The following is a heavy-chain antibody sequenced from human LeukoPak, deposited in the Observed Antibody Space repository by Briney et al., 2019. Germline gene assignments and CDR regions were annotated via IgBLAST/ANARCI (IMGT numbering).Heavy chain of an antibody. CDR1: GFTVSSNY. J-gene: IGHJ4*02. V-gene: IGHV3-66*01. CDR3: ARDWAVAGTTEFDY. CDR2: IYSGSST. D-gene: IGHD6-19*01. Sequence: GGSLRLSCAASGFTVSSNYMSWVRQAPGKGLEWVSVIYSGSSTSYADSVKGRFTISRGISKNTLYLQMNSLRAEDTAVYYCARDWAVAGTTEFDYWGQGTLVTVSS.